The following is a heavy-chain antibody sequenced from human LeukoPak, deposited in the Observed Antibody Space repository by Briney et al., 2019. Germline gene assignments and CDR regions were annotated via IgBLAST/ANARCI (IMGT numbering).Heavy chain of an antibody. V-gene: IGHV4-34*01. CDR1: GGSISSYY. D-gene: IGHD2-2*01. CDR2: INHSGST. CDR3: ARHSAFCGSTSCCDFDY. Sequence: SETLSLTCTVSGGSISSYYWSWIRQPPGKGLEWIGEINHSGSTNYNPSLKSRVTISVDTSKNQFSLKLSSVTAADTAVYYCARHSAFCGSTSCCDFDYWGQGTLVTVSS. J-gene: IGHJ4*02.